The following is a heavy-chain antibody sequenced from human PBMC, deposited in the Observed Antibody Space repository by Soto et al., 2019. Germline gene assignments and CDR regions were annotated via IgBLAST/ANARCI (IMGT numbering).Heavy chain of an antibody. CDR2: LSGSGGSI. CDR3: AKDQGSSWYEIDY. J-gene: IGHJ4*02. D-gene: IGHD6-13*01. Sequence: PGGSLRLSCTASGFTFSSHAMTWVRQAPGKGLEWVSGLSGSGGSIYYADSVKGRFTISRDNSMNTLYLQMNSLRAEDTAVYYCAKDQGSSWYEIDYWGQGTLVTVSS. CDR1: GFTFSSHA. V-gene: IGHV3-23*01.